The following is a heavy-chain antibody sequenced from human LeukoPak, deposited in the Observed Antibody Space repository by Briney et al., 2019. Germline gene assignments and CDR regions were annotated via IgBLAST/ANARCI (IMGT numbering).Heavy chain of an antibody. D-gene: IGHD3-3*01. CDR3: AILYYGFWSGPFFDY. V-gene: IGHV4-30-4*08. CDR1: GGSISSGSYY. CDR2: IYYSGST. Sequence: SETLSLTCTVSGGSISSGSYYWSWIRQPPGKGLEWIGYIYYSGSTYYNPSLKSRVTISVDTSKNQFSLKLSSVTAADTAVYYCAILYYGFWSGPFFDYWGQGTLVTVSS. J-gene: IGHJ4*02.